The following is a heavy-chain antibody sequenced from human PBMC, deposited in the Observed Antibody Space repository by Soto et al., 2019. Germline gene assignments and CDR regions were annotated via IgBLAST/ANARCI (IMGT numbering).Heavy chain of an antibody. D-gene: IGHD4-17*01. CDR2: IKSDGSST. Sequence: GGSLRLCCAASGFTFSNNWIHWVRQAPGKGLVWVSGIKSDGSSTTYADSVKGRFTISRDNAKNTLYLQMNSLRAEDTAVYYCASAAPFNYGGNSGFDFWGQGTLVTVSS. J-gene: IGHJ4*02. CDR1: GFTFSNNW. V-gene: IGHV3-74*03. CDR3: ASAAPFNYGGNSGFDF.